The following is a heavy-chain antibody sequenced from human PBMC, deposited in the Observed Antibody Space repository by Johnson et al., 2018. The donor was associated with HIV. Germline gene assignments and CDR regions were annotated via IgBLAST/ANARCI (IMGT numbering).Heavy chain of an antibody. CDR3: ARYQQLVRDGAFDI. Sequence: QVQLVESGGGVVQPGRSLRLSCAASGFTFSSYGMHWVRQAPGKGLEWVAVISYDGSNEYYADSMKGRFTISRDNSKNTLYLQMNSLRAEDTAVYYCARYQQLVRDGAFDIWGQGTMVTVSS. CDR1: GFTFSSYG. V-gene: IGHV3-30*03. CDR2: ISYDGSNE. D-gene: IGHD6-13*01. J-gene: IGHJ3*02.